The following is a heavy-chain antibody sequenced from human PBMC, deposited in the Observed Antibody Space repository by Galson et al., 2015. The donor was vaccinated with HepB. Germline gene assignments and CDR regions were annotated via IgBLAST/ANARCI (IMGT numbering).Heavy chain of an antibody. V-gene: IGHV3-48*02. CDR3: ARVYGDYVPA. CDR2: ISSSSTI. CDR1: GFTFSSYS. D-gene: IGHD4-17*01. J-gene: IGHJ4*02. Sequence: SLRLSCAASGFTFSSYSMNWVRQAPGKGLEWVSYISSSSTIYYADSVKGRFTISRDNAKNSLYLQMNSLRDEDTAVYYCARVYGDYVPAWGQGTLVTVSS.